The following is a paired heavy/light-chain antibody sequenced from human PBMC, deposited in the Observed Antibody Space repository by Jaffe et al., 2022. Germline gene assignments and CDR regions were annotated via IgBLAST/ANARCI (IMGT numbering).Heavy chain of an antibody. V-gene: IGHV3-11*01. Sequence: QVQLVESGGGLVKPGGSLRLSCTASGFDFSDSFMSWIRQAPGKGLELISYISESGSTIYHADPVKGRFSISRDNTKNSLFLDMNSLRAEDTAVYFCVRPADSSFDFWGQGTLLTVSS. CDR3: VRPADSSFDF. D-gene: IGHD6-19*01. CDR2: ISESGSTI. CDR1: GFDFSDSF. J-gene: IGHJ4*02.
Light chain of an antibody. CDR1: QSLLHSTGNTY. CDR2: KVS. V-gene: IGKV2-30*02. CDR3: MQGTHWPALT. J-gene: IGKJ4*01. Sequence: EVVMTQSPLSLPVTLGQPASISCRSSQSLLHSTGNTYLSWYHQRPGQSPRRLISKVSKRDSGVPDRFSGSGAGTDFTLRISRVEAEDVGIYYCMQGTHWPALTFGEGTKVEIK.